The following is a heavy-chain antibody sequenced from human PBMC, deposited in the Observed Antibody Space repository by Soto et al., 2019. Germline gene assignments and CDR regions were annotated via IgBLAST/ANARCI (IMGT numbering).Heavy chain of an antibody. V-gene: IGHV4-34*01. Sequence: SETLSLTCAVYGGSFSDYHWSWIRQPPGKGLEWIGEINHSGSTNYNPSLKSRVTISVDTSKNQFSLKVSSVTAADTALYYCARLRLEVTTGTYYYYYGMDVWGQGTTVTVSS. D-gene: IGHD1-1*01. CDR3: ARLRLEVTTGTYYYYYGMDV. CDR1: GGSFSDYH. CDR2: INHSGST. J-gene: IGHJ6*02.